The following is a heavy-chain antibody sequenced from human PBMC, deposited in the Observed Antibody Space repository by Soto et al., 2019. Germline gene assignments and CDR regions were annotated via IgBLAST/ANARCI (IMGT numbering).Heavy chain of an antibody. CDR3: ARESVPDFWSGYYGYYYYGMDV. V-gene: IGHV4-59*01. CDR1: SGSMSTYY. J-gene: IGHJ6*02. Sequence: SETLSLTCTVSSGSMSTYYWGWIRQAPRKELEWIGHIYSSGSTSYNPSLKNRVTISVDTSRNQFSLNLSSVTAADTAVYYCARESVPDFWSGYYGYYYYGMDVWGQGTTVTASS. D-gene: IGHD3-3*01. CDR2: IYSSGST.